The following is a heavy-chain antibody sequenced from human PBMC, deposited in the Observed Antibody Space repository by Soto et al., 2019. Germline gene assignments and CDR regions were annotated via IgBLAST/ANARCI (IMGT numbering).Heavy chain of an antibody. V-gene: IGHV3-23*01. J-gene: IGHJ4*02. Sequence: EVQLLESGGGLVQPGGSLRLSCAASGFTFSNYGMSWVRQAPGKGLEWVSAISSSGGSAYYADSVKSRFTISSDNSKNTLYLHMSSLTTEDTDVDYRARGATSPSYWGQGTLVTVSS. CDR1: GFTFSNYG. CDR3: ARGATSPSY. CDR2: ISSSGGSA.